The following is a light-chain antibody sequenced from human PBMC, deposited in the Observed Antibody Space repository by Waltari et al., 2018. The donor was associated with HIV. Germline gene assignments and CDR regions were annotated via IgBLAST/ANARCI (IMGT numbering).Light chain of an antibody. J-gene: IGLJ1*01. CDR2: GVS. Sequence: QSALTQPASVSGSPGQSITISCAGTSSDVGGHDYVSWYQQHPGKAPKLIIWGVSNRPSGVSNRFPCSNSGNTASLTISALPAEDEADYYCGSYVSGSTRVFGTGTKVTVL. V-gene: IGLV2-14*01. CDR1: SSDVGGHDY. CDR3: GSYVSGSTRV.